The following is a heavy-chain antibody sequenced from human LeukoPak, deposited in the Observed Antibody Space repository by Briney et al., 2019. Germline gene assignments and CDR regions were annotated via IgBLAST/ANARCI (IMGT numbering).Heavy chain of an antibody. D-gene: IGHD6-13*01. V-gene: IGHV4-61*08. CDR3: ARVGAAAGTYYYYGMDV. CDR1: GGSIISGDDY. Sequence: SETLSLTCTVSGGSIISGDDYWSWIRQPPGKGLEWIGYIYYSGSTNYNPSLKSRVTISVDTSKNQCSLKLSSVTAADTAVYYCARVGAAAGTYYYYGMDVWGQGTTVTVSS. J-gene: IGHJ6*02. CDR2: IYYSGST.